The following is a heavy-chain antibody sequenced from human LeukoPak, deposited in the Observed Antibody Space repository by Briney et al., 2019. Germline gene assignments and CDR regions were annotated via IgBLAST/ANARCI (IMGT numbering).Heavy chain of an antibody. Sequence: GGSLRLSCAASGLIFNDYGMHWVRQAPGKGLEWVSGINWNSGSIAYADSVKGRFTISRDNAKNSLYLQMNSLRAEGTAVYYCARDRSYYDFWSGYLDYWGQGTLVTVSS. CDR3: ARDRSYYDFWSGYLDY. CDR1: GLIFNDYG. V-gene: IGHV3-9*01. D-gene: IGHD3-3*01. CDR2: INWNSGSI. J-gene: IGHJ4*02.